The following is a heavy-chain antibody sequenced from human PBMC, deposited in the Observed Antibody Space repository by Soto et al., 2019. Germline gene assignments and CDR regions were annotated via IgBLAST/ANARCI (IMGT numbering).Heavy chain of an antibody. CDR2: ISYDGSNK. CDR3: ARETYYDFWSGPYYGMDV. Sequence: QVQLVESGGGVVQPGRSLRLSCAASGFTFSSYAMHWVRQAPGKGLEWVAVISYDGSNKYYADSVKGRFTISRDNSKNKLYLQMNSLRADDTAVYYCARETYYDFWSGPYYGMDVWGQGTTVTVSS. V-gene: IGHV3-30-3*01. D-gene: IGHD3-3*01. CDR1: GFTFSSYA. J-gene: IGHJ6*02.